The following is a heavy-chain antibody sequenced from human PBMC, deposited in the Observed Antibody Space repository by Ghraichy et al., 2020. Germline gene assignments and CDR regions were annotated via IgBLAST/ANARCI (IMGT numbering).Heavy chain of an antibody. CDR1: GFTLSTYV. CDR3: AKGFGFSVGASDY. J-gene: IGHJ4*02. CDR2: ISASGDST. Sequence: GGSLRLSCGASGFTLSTYVMNWVRQVPGEGLEWVSGISASGDSTYYADSVKGRFTISRDNCKNTLSLQMNSLRAEDTAVYYCAKGFGFSVGASDYWGQGTLVTVSS. D-gene: IGHD1-26*01. V-gene: IGHV3-23*01.